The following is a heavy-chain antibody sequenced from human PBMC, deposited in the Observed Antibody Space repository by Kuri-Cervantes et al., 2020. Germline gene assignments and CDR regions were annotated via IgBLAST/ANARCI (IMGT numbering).Heavy chain of an antibody. V-gene: IGHV3-23*01. D-gene: IGHD6-19*01. Sequence: GESLKISCAASGFAFSSYAMSWVRQAPGKGLEWVSAISGSGGSTYYADSVKGRFTISRDNSKNTLYLQMSSLRAEDTAVYYCAREDIAVTGNGAFEMWGQGTMVTVSS. CDR1: GFAFSSYA. CDR2: ISGSGGST. CDR3: AREDIAVTGNGAFEM. J-gene: IGHJ3*02.